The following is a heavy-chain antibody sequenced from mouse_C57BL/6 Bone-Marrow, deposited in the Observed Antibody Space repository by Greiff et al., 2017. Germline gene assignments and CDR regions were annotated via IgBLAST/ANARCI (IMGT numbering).Heavy chain of an antibody. Sequence: EVKLVESGEGLVKPGGSLKLSCAASGFTFSSYAMSWVRQTPEKRLEWVAYISSGGDYIYYADTVKGRFTISRDNARNTLYLQMSSLKSEDTAMYYCTNVYYYGSSYGYFDVWGTGTTVTVSS. CDR1: GFTFSSYA. V-gene: IGHV5-9-1*02. CDR3: TNVYYYGSSYGYFDV. CDR2: ISSGGDYI. J-gene: IGHJ1*03. D-gene: IGHD1-1*01.